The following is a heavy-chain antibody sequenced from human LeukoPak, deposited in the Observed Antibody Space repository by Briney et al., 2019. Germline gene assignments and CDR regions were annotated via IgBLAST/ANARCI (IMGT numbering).Heavy chain of an antibody. CDR2: ISGSGGST. J-gene: IGHJ4*02. D-gene: IGHD3-22*01. CDR3: ASDRSHVDY. CDR1: RFTFSSYA. V-gene: IGHV3-23*01. Sequence: GGSLRLSCAASRFTFSSYAMSWVRQAPGKGLEWVSAISGSGGSTYYADSVRGRFTISRDNAKNSLYLQMNSLRAEDTAVYYCASDRSHVDYWGQGTLVTVSS.